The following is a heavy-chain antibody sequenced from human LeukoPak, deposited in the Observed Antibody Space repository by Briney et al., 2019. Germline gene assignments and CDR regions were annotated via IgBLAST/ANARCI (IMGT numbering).Heavy chain of an antibody. V-gene: IGHV3-23*01. J-gene: IGHJ4*02. CDR2: ISGSGGST. CDR3: AKSLEGHCSGGSCYIDY. CDR1: GFTFSSYA. D-gene: IGHD2-15*01. Sequence: PGGSLRLSCAASGFTFSSYAMSWVRQAPGKGLEWVSAISGSGGSTYYADSVKGRFTISRDNSKNTLYLQMNSLRAEDTAVYYCAKSLEGHCSGGSCYIDYWGQGTLVTVSS.